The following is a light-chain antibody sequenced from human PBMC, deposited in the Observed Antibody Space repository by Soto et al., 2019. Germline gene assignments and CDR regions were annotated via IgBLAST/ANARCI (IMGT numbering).Light chain of an antibody. Sequence: EIELTQSPGTLSLSPGERATLSCRASQSLRNNYLAWYQQKPGQTPRLLIHTASSMASGIPDRFSGSGSGTDFTLTISRLEPEDFAVYYCQQCNIYPLTFGGGTKVEIK. V-gene: IGKV3-20*01. CDR2: TAS. J-gene: IGKJ4*01. CDR3: QQCNIYPLT. CDR1: QSLRNNY.